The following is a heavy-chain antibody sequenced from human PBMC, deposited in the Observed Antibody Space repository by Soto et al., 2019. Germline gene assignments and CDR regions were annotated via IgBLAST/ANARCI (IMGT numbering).Heavy chain of an antibody. D-gene: IGHD3-3*01. CDR1: GYSISSGYY. CDR2: IYHSGST. CDR3: ASVLRFLEWLGYFDY. J-gene: IGHJ4*02. V-gene: IGHV4-38-2*01. Sequence: PSETLSLTCAVSGYSISSGYYWGWIRQPPGKGLEWIGSIYHSGSTYYNPSLKSRVTISVDTSKNQFSLKLSSLTAADTAVYYCASVLRFLEWLGYFDYWGQGTLVTVSS.